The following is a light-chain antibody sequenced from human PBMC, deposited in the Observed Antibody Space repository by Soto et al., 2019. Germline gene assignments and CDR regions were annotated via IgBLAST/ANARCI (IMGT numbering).Light chain of an antibody. J-gene: IGKJ1*01. CDR1: QTISSW. Sequence: DIQMTQSPSTLSGYVGDRVTITCRASQTISSWLAWYQQKPGKAPKLLIYKASTLKSGVPSRFSGSGSGTEFTLTISSLQPDDFATYYCQHYNSYSESLGQGTKVDMK. CDR3: QHYNSYSES. V-gene: IGKV1-5*03. CDR2: KAS.